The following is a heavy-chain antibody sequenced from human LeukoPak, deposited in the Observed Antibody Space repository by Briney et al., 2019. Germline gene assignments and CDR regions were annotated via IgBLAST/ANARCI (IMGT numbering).Heavy chain of an antibody. CDR2: ISDGGDNI. CDR3: AKVQDPTRVTTNFDN. CDR1: GFTLSSYA. Sequence: PGGSLRLSCVGSGFTLSSYAMSWVRQAPGKGLEWVAAISDGGDNIWYAGSVKGRFTISRDDSKNMLYLQMNSLRGEDTAVYYCAKVQDPTRVTTNFDNWGQGTLVTVSS. V-gene: IGHV3-23*01. D-gene: IGHD4-17*01. J-gene: IGHJ4*02.